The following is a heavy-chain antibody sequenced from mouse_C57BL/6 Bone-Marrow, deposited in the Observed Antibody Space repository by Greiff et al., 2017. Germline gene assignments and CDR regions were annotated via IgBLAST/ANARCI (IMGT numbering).Heavy chain of an antibody. D-gene: IGHD1-1*01. CDR3: APRGTTVEGRYFDV. Sequence: VQLQQPGAELVRPGSSVKLSCKASGYTFTSYWMHWVKQRPIQGLEWIGNIDPSDSETHYNQKFKDKATLTVDKSSSTAYMQLSSLTSEDSAVYYCAPRGTTVEGRYFDVWGTGTTVTVSS. V-gene: IGHV1-52*01. J-gene: IGHJ1*03. CDR1: GYTFTSYW. CDR2: IDPSDSET.